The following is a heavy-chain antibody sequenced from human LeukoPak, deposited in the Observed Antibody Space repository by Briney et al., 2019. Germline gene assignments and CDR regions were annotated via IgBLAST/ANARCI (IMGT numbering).Heavy chain of an antibody. CDR3: AKDLTSTSRGMDV. CDR2: ISGSGGST. D-gene: IGHD2-2*01. J-gene: IGHJ6*02. CDR1: GFTFSAYG. V-gene: IGHV3-23*01. Sequence: PGGSLRLSCTASGFTFSAYGMHWVRQAPGKGLEWVSAISGSGGSTYYADSVKGRFTISRDNSKNTLYLQMNSLRAEDTAVYYCAKDLTSTSRGMDVWGQGTTVTVSS.